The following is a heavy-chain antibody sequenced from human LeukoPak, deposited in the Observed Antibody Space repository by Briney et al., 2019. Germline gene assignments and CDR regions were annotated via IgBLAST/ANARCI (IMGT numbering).Heavy chain of an antibody. CDR1: GGTFSSYA. Sequence: ASVKVSCTASGGTFSSYAISWVPQAPGHGLEWMGRIIPIFGIANYTQKFQGRVTITADKSTSTAYMELSSLRSEDTAVYYCARARDSSGSDYFDYWGQGTLVTVSS. CDR3: ARARDSSGSDYFDY. J-gene: IGHJ4*02. D-gene: IGHD3-22*01. CDR2: IIPIFGIA. V-gene: IGHV1-69*04.